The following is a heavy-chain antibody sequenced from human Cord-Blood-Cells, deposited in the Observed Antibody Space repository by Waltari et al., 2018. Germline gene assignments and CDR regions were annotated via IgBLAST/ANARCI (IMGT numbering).Heavy chain of an antibody. Sequence: EVQLVESGGGLIQPGGSLRLSCAASGFTVSSNYMSWVRQAPGKGLEWVSDIYSGGSTYYADSVKGRFTISRDNSKNTLYLQMNSLRAEDTAMYYCATGPVGYYYYGMDVWGQGTTVTVSS. J-gene: IGHJ6*02. CDR2: IYSGGST. CDR3: ATGPVGYYYYGMDV. V-gene: IGHV3-53*01. CDR1: GFTVSSNY.